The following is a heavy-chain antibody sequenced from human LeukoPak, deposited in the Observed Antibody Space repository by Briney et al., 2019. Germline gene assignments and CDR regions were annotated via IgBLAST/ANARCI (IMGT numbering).Heavy chain of an antibody. V-gene: IGHV3-11*04. Sequence: GGSLRLSCSASGLTFSDYYMSWIRQAPGKGLEWISYISGRGTTIYYADSVKGRFTISRDNAKNTLYLQMNSLRAEDTAVYYCARAQYYYDSSGYPPSDYWGQGTLVTVSS. CDR2: ISGRGTTI. D-gene: IGHD3-22*01. CDR3: ARAQYYYDSSGYPPSDY. CDR1: GLTFSDYY. J-gene: IGHJ4*02.